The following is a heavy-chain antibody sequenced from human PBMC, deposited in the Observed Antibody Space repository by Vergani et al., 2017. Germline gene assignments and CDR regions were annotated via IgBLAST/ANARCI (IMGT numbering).Heavy chain of an antibody. CDR1: GYSITWGSY. CDR3: ARHNLYGDSQTGLDY. V-gene: IGHV4-38-2*01. J-gene: IGHJ4*02. CDR2: VFHSGSA. D-gene: IGHD4-17*01. Sequence: QVHLQESGPGLVKPSETLSLTCAVSGYSITWGSYWSWIRQPPGEGLEWIGSVFHSGSAHYNPSLESRVTISVDTSKNPFSLKLISGTAADTAVYYCARHNLYGDSQTGLDYWGLGTLVIVSS.